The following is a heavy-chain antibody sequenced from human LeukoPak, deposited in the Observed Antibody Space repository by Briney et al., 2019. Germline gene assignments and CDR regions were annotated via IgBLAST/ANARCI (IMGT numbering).Heavy chain of an antibody. CDR3: ARHNWNDDRSYFDY. D-gene: IGHD1-1*01. J-gene: IGHJ4*02. Sequence: GGSLRLSCAASGFTFSTYGMHWVRQAPGKGLEWVAFIRYDGSNTYYADSVKGRFTISRDNFKNTLYLQMNSLRAEDTAVYYCARHNWNDDRSYFDYWGQGTLVTVSS. V-gene: IGHV3-30*02. CDR2: IRYDGSNT. CDR1: GFTFSTYG.